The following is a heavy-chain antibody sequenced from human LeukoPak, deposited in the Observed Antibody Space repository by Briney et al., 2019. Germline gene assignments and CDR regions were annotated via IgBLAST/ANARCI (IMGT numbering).Heavy chain of an antibody. CDR3: ARNVAGSFDY. D-gene: IGHD1-1*01. V-gene: IGHV4-4*07. J-gene: IGHJ4*02. CDR2: IYTSGTT. CDR1: GGSISSDY. Sequence: SETLSLTCTVSGGSISSDYWTWIRQPAGKGLEWIGRIYTSGTTNYNSSLKGRVTMSVDTSKNQFSLRVSSVTAADTAVYYCARNVAGSFDYWGQGTLVTVS.